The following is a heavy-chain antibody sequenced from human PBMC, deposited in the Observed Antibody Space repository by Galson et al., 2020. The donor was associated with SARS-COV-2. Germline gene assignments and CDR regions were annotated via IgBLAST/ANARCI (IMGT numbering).Heavy chain of an antibody. V-gene: IGHV4-59*11. J-gene: IGHJ4*02. CDR2: VYHTGTT. CDR3: ASLMTGYYYFDF. Sequence: ASETLSLTCTVTGGSFTSHYWSWVRQAPGKKPEWIGHVYHTGTTTYNPSLKSRVAVLVDPSKKQFSLKLASVTAADTAVYYCASLMTGYYYFDFWGQGTLVTVSS. D-gene: IGHD5-18*01. CDR1: GGSFTSHY.